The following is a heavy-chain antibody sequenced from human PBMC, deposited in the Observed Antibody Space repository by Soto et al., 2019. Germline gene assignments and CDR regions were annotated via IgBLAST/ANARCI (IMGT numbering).Heavy chain of an antibody. J-gene: IGHJ4*02. D-gene: IGHD2-15*01. CDR3: AKRRGAGGHFDY. V-gene: IGHV3-23*01. CDR2: VSSGGST. Sequence: GGSLRLSCAASGFTFTSYAMGWVRQAPGKGLEWVSVVSSGGSTYYADSVTGRFTASRDNSKNTLSLQMNSLRAEDTAVYYCAKRRGAGGHFDYWGQGALVTVSS. CDR1: GFTFTSYA.